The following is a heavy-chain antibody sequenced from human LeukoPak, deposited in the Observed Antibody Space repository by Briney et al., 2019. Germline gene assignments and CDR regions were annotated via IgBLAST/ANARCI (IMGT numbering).Heavy chain of an antibody. V-gene: IGHV3-48*03. CDR3: ARVGGRGYSYGYPFDY. D-gene: IGHD5-18*01. CDR1: GFTFSSYE. J-gene: IGHJ4*02. Sequence: GGSLRLSCAASGFTFSSYEMNWVRQAPGKGLEWVSYVSSSGSTIYYADSVKGRFTISRDNAKNSLYLQLNSLRAEDTAVYYCARVGGRGYSYGYPFDYWGQGTLVTVSS. CDR2: VSSSGSTI.